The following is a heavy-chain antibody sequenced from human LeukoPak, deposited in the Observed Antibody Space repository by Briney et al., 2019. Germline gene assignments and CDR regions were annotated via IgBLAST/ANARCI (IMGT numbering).Heavy chain of an antibody. Sequence: GASVKVSCKVSGYTLTELSMHWVRQAPGKGLEWMGGIDPEDGESIYAQKFQGRVTMTEDTSTDTAYMELSSLRSEDTAVYYCARGCSCGSCYFALGTWGQGTLVTVSS. J-gene: IGHJ5*02. V-gene: IGHV1-24*01. CDR2: IDPEDGES. CDR1: GYTLTELS. CDR3: ARGCSCGSCYFALGT. D-gene: IGHD2-15*01.